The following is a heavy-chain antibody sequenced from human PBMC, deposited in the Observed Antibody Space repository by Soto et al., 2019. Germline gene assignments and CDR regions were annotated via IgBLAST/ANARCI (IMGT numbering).Heavy chain of an antibody. CDR1: GGSISSGGYY. CDR2: IYYSGST. Sequence: SESLSLTCTVSGGSISSGGYYWSWIRQHPGKGLEWIGYIYYSGSTYYNPSLKSRVTISVDTSKNQFSLKLSSVTAADTAVYYCARAHYGDYVTLDYWGQGTLVTVSS. J-gene: IGHJ4*02. V-gene: IGHV4-31*03. CDR3: ARAHYGDYVTLDY. D-gene: IGHD4-17*01.